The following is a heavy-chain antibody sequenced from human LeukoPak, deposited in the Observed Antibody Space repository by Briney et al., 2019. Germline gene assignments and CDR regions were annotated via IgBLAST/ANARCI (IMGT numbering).Heavy chain of an antibody. CDR1: GGSISSYY. D-gene: IGHD6-13*01. CDR2: IYYSGST. J-gene: IGHJ6*02. Sequence: SETLSLTCTVSGGSISSYYWSWIRQPPGKGLEWIGYIYYSGSTNYNPSLKSRVTISVDTSKNQFSLKLSSVTAADTAVYYCARLKSRDRSSWYDSGYYYYYYGMDVWGQGTTVTVSS. CDR3: ARLKSRDRSSWYDSGYYYYYYGMDV. V-gene: IGHV4-59*08.